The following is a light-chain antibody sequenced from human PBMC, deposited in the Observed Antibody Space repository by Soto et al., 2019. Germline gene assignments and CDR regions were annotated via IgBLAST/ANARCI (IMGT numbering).Light chain of an antibody. CDR2: EVS. V-gene: IGLV2-23*02. J-gene: IGLJ2*01. Sequence: QSVLTQPASVSGSPGQSITISCTGTSSVVGSYNLVSWYQQHPGKAPKLMISEVSKRPSGVSHRFSGSKSGNTASLTISGLQAEDEADYYCCSYAGSSTFVFGGGTKVTVL. CDR3: CSYAGSSTFV. CDR1: SSVVGSYNL.